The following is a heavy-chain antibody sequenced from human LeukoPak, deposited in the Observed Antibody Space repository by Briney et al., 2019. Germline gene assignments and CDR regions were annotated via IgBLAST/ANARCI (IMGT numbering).Heavy chain of an antibody. CDR1: GFTFGDYA. V-gene: IGHV3-49*04. J-gene: IGHJ4*02. CDR2: IGSKAYGGTT. CDR3: TRDPTVTTLDY. D-gene: IGHD4-17*01. Sequence: GGSLRLSCTASGFTFGDYAMSWVRQAPGKGLEWVGFIGSKAYGGTTEYAASVKGRFTISRDDSKSIAYLQMNSLKTEDTAVYYCTRDPTVTTLDYWGQGTLVTVSS.